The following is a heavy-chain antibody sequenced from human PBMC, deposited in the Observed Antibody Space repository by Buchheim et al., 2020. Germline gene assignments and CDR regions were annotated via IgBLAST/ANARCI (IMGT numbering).Heavy chain of an antibody. D-gene: IGHD3-22*01. CDR2: ISYDGTNE. V-gene: IGHV3-30*18. Sequence: QIQLVESGGGVVQPGRSLRLSCAASRFTFSSFCMHWVRQAPGKGLEWVAVISYDGTNEYYAESVKGRFTISRDNSKNTLYLQMNSLRGEDTAVYYCAKGRYYDTSGSAIYFPHWGQGT. CDR1: RFTFSSFC. CDR3: AKGRYYDTSGSAIYFPH. J-gene: IGHJ1*01.